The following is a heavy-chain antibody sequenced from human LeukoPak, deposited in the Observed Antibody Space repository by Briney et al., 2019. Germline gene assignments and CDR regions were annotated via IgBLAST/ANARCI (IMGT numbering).Heavy chain of an antibody. D-gene: IGHD2-15*01. CDR3: AREGRIVVVVAAIRASWFDP. CDR2: INHSGST. V-gene: IGHV4-34*01. CDR1: GGSFSGYY. Sequence: SETLSLTCAVYGGSFSGYYWSWLRQPPGKGLEWIGEINHSGSTNYNPSLKSRVTISVDTSKNQFSLKLSSVTAADTAVYYCAREGRIVVVVAAIRASWFDPWGQGTLVTVSS. J-gene: IGHJ5*02.